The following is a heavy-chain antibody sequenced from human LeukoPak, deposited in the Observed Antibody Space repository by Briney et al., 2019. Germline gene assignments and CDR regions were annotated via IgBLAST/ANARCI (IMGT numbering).Heavy chain of an antibody. CDR3: ARAPMVRGVIEALDY. Sequence: PGGSLRLSCSASGFPVSSNYMSWVRPAPGKGLEWVSVIYSGGSTYYADSVKGRFTISRDNSKNTLYLQMNSLRAEDTAVYYCARAPMVRGVIEALDYWGQGTLVTVSS. D-gene: IGHD3-10*01. CDR2: IYSGGST. V-gene: IGHV3-53*01. CDR1: GFPVSSNY. J-gene: IGHJ4*02.